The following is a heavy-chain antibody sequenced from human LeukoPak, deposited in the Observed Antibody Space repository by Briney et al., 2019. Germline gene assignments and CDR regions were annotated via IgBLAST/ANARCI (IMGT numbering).Heavy chain of an antibody. CDR3: AKSPIVAAGTAMDFDY. V-gene: IGHV3-23*01. J-gene: IGHJ4*02. D-gene: IGHD6-13*01. CDR1: GFTFSSYA. CDR2: ISGSGGST. Sequence: SGGSLRLSCAASGFTFSSYAMSWVRQAPGRGLEWVSAISGSGGSTDYADSVKGRFTISRDNSKNTLYLQMSSLRAEDTAIYFCAKSPIVAAGTAMDFDYWGQGTLVTVSS.